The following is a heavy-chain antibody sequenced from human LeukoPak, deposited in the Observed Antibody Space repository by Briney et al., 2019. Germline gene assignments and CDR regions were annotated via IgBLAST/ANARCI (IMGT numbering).Heavy chain of an antibody. Sequence: SETLSLTCTVSGGSISSYYWSWIRQPPGKGLEWIGYIYYSGSTNYNPSLKSRVTISVDTSKNQFSLKLSSVTAADTAVYYCASQRITIFGVVTYYFDYWGQGTLVTVSS. CDR3: ASQRITIFGVVTYYFDY. V-gene: IGHV4-59*01. CDR2: IYYSGST. J-gene: IGHJ4*02. D-gene: IGHD3-3*01. CDR1: GGSISSYY.